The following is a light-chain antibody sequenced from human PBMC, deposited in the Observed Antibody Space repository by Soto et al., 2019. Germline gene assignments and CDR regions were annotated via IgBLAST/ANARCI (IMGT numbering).Light chain of an antibody. CDR2: DVN. Sequence: QSALTQPASVSGSPGQSITISCTGTSSDVGGSNYVSWYQQHSGKAPKLMIYDVNNRPSGISNRFSGSKSGNTASLTIAGLQAEDEADYYFSSYRSGSTLVVGGGTKVTVL. J-gene: IGLJ2*01. V-gene: IGLV2-14*03. CDR1: SSDVGGSNY. CDR3: SSYRSGSTLV.